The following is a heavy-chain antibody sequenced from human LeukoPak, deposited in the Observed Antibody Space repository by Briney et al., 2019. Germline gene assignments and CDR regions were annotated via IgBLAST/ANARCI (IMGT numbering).Heavy chain of an antibody. Sequence: PGGSLRLSCAASGFTFSSYAMSGVRQAPGKGREGVSSISSSSNSIYYAASVKGRFTISRDNAKNSLYLHMNSLRAEDTAVYYCARFWSGHYNFDYWGQGTPVTVSS. CDR2: ISSSSNSI. CDR1: GFTFSSYA. V-gene: IGHV3-21*06. CDR3: ARFWSGHYNFDY. J-gene: IGHJ4*02. D-gene: IGHD3-3*01.